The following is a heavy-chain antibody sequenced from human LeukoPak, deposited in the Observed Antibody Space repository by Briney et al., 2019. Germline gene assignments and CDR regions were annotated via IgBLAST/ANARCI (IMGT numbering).Heavy chain of an antibody. CDR1: GYTFTSYG. V-gene: IGHV1-18*01. J-gene: IGHJ5*02. Sequence: ASVKVSCKASGYTFTSYGLSWVRQAPGQGLEWMGWISAYNGNTNYAQKLQGRVTMTTDTSTSTAYMELRSLRSDDTAVYYCARGSPTYYYDSSGYSPWGQGTLVTVSS. D-gene: IGHD3-22*01. CDR2: ISAYNGNT. CDR3: ARGSPTYYYDSSGYSP.